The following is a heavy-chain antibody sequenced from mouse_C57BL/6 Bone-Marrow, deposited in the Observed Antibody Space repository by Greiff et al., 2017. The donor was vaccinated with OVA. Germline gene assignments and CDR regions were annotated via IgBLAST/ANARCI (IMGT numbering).Heavy chain of an antibody. J-gene: IGHJ1*03. CDR2: IYPGSGST. CDR1: GYTFTSYW. V-gene: IGHV1-55*01. Sequence: QVQLQQPGAELVKPGASVKMSCKASGYTFTSYWITWVKQRPGQGLEWIGDIYPGSGSTIYNEKFKSKATLTVDTSSSTAYMQLSSLTSEDSAVYYCAREGGGSSYDWYFDVWGTGTTVTVSS. CDR3: AREGGGSSYDWYFDV. D-gene: IGHD1-1*01.